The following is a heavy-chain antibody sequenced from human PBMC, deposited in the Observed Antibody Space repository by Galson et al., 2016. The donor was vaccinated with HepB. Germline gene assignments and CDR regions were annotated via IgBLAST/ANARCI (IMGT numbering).Heavy chain of an antibody. V-gene: IGHV3-33*01. CDR2: IWYDGSNK. D-gene: IGHD5-18*01. Sequence: SLRLSCAASGFTFSSYGMHWVRQAPGKGLGWVAVIWYDGSNKYYADSVKGRFTISRDNSKNTLYLQMNSLRAEDTAVYYCARRGYSYGLKEWYYYYGMDVWGQGTTVTVSS. J-gene: IGHJ6*02. CDR1: GFTFSSYG. CDR3: ARRGYSYGLKEWYYYYGMDV.